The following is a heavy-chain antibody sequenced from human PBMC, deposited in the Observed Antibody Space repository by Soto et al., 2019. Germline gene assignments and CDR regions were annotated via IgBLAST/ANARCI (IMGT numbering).Heavy chain of an antibody. CDR2: ISSSSSYT. CDR1: GFTFSDYY. D-gene: IGHD5-18*01. J-gene: IGHJ6*02. CDR3: ARGIGNSYGPNYYYYGMDV. Sequence: PGGSLRLSCAASGFTFSDYYMSWIRQAQGKGLEWVSYISSSSSYTNYADSVKGRFTISRDNAKNSLYLQMNSLRAEDTAVYYCARGIGNSYGPNYYYYGMDVWGQGTTVTVSS. V-gene: IGHV3-11*06.